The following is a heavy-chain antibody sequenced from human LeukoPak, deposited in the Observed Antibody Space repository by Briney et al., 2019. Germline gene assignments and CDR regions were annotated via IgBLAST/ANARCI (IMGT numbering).Heavy chain of an antibody. J-gene: IGHJ4*02. V-gene: IGHV3-7*01. CDR2: ILPAGKES. Sequence: GGSLTVACVVSGYSFSTNMMTWVRQAPGKGLEWVATILPAGKESYRVDSVKGRFVISRDNAKNSLFLQMNSLRGDDTAVYYCMSAHGYWGQGTLVTVSS. CDR3: MSAHGY. CDR1: GYSFSTNM.